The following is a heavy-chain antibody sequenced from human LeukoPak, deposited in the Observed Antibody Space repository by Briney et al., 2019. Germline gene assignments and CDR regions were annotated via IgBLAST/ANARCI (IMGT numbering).Heavy chain of an antibody. D-gene: IGHD3-22*01. CDR3: ARAPHYYDSSGYYAGFDY. CDR2: INWNGGST. J-gene: IGHJ4*02. CDR1: GFTFDDYG. Sequence: SGGSLRLSCAASGFTFDDYGMSWVRQAPGKGLEWVSGINWNGGSTGYADSVKGRFTISRDNAKNSLYLQMNSLRAEDRALYYCARAPHYYDSSGYYAGFDYWGQGTLVTVSS. V-gene: IGHV3-20*04.